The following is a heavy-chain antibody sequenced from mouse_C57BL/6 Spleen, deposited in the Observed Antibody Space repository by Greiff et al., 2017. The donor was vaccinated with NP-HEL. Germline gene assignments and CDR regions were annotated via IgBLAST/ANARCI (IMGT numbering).Heavy chain of an antibody. V-gene: IGHV1-15*01. Sequence: QVHLKQSGAELVRPGASVTLSCKASGYTFTDYEMHWVKQTPVHGLEWIGAIDPETGGTAYNQKFKGKAILTADKSSSTAYMELRSLTSEDSAVYYCTRGGMDYWGQGTSVTVSS. J-gene: IGHJ4*01. CDR2: IDPETGGT. CDR3: TRGGMDY. CDR1: GYTFTDYE.